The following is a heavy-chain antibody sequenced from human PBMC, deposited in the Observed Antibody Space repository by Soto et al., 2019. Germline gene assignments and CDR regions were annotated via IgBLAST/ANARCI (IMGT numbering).Heavy chain of an antibody. CDR3: ARSSGGIES. D-gene: IGHD3-16*01. CDR1: GFTFSDYW. Sequence: EVQLVESGGGLVQPGGSLRLSCAASGFTFSDYWMSWVRQAPGKGLEWVGNIKQDGSENYYLDSVKDRFTISSDNAKNSLYLQMNILRAEDTDVYYCARSSGGIESWCQGTLVTVSS. CDR2: IKQDGSEN. J-gene: IGHJ4*02. V-gene: IGHV3-7*01.